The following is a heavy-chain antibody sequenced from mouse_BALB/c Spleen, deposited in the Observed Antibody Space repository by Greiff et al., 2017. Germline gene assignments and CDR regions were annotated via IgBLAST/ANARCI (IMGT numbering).Heavy chain of an antibody. J-gene: IGHJ2*01. CDR1: GFNIKDTY. CDR2: IDPANGNT. D-gene: IGHD2-4*01. V-gene: IGHV14-3*02. Sequence: EVKVVESGAELVKPGASVKLSCTASGFNIKDTYMHWVKQRPEQGLEWIGRIDPANGNTKYDPKFQGKATITADTSSNTAYLQLSSLTSEDTAVYYCARWVLRNYFDYWGQGTTLTVSS. CDR3: ARWVLRNYFDY.